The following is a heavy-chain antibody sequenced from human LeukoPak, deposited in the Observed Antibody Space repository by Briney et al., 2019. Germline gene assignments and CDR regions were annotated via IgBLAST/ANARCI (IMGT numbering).Heavy chain of an antibody. J-gene: IGHJ4*02. CDR3: VRDVPTGHFDS. V-gene: IGHV4-39*07. D-gene: IGHD7-27*01. CDR1: GGSISSGSYY. CDR2: INYAGTT. Sequence: PSETLSLTCTVSGGSISSGSYYWGWIRQPPGKGLEWIASINYAGTTYYHPSLKSRATLSIDTSKNQFSLKLSSLAAADTAVYYCVRDVPTGHFDSWGQGALVTVSS.